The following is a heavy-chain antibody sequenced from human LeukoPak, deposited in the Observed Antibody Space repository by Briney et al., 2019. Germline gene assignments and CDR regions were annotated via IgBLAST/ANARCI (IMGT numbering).Heavy chain of an antibody. V-gene: IGHV4-61*08. CDR1: AVSVTNGDYY. CDR2: IYYSGST. Sequence: SETLSLTCTVSAVSVTNGDYYWSWLRQPPGKGLEWIGYIYYSGSTNYNPSLKSRVTISVDTSKNQFSLKLSSVTAADTAVYYCARDSGSSSWYGAPWYFDLWGRGTLVTVSS. J-gene: IGHJ2*01. CDR3: ARDSGSSSWYGAPWYFDL. D-gene: IGHD6-13*01.